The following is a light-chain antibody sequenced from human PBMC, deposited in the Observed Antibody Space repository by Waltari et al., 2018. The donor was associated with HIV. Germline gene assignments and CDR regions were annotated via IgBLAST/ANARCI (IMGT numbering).Light chain of an antibody. V-gene: IGLV3-9*01. Sequence: ELTQPVSVSVALGQTARITCGGNNIGGKSVHWYQQKPGQAPVLVIYGDSNRPSAIPERFSGSNSRNRATLTISRAQAGDEADYYCQVWDSNTYVFGTGTKVTVL. CDR1: NIGGKS. CDR2: GDS. CDR3: QVWDSNTYV. J-gene: IGLJ1*01.